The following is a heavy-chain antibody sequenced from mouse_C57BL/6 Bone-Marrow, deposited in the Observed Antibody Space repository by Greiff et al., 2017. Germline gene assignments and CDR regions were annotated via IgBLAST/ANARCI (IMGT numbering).Heavy chain of an antibody. Sequence: VQLQQSGPELVKPGASVKISCKASGYTFTDYYMNWVKQSHGKSLEWIGDINPYNGGTSYNQKFKGKATLTVDKSSSTAYMELRSLTSEDSAVYYGARSYGSSYYAMDDWGQGTSVTVSS. CDR1: GYTFTDYY. D-gene: IGHD1-1*01. CDR3: ARSYGSSYYAMDD. CDR2: INPYNGGT. V-gene: IGHV1-26*01. J-gene: IGHJ4*01.